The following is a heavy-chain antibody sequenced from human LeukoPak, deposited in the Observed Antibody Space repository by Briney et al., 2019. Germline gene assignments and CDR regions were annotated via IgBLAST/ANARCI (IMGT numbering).Heavy chain of an antibody. Sequence: GSSVKVSCKASGGTFSSYAISWVRQAPGQGLEWMGGIIPIFGTANYAQKFQGRVTITADESTSTAYMELSSLRSDDTAVYYCARMGDSGDEGESDYWGQGTLVTVSS. J-gene: IGHJ4*02. D-gene: IGHD5-12*01. V-gene: IGHV1-69*01. CDR2: IIPIFGTA. CDR3: ARMGDSGDEGESDY. CDR1: GGTFSSYA.